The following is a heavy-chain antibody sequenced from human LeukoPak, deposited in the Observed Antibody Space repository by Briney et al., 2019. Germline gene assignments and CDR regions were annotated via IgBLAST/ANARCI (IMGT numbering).Heavy chain of an antibody. CDR2: ISPSGGST. CDR1: GYTFINYY. D-gene: IGHD5-18*01. V-gene: IGHV1-46*01. J-gene: IGHJ3*02. CDR3: ARGSGYSYYAFDI. Sequence: ASVKVSCKASGYTFINYYIHWVRQAPGQGLEWVGIISPSGGSTTYPQNFQGRVTMTRDTSISTAYMELSRLRSDDTAVYYCARGSGYSYYAFDIWGQGTMVTVSS.